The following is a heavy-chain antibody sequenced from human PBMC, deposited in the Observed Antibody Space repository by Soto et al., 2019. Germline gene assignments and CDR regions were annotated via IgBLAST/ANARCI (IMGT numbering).Heavy chain of an antibody. V-gene: IGHV3-13*01. D-gene: IGHD3-10*01. Sequence: GGSLRLSCAASGFTFSSYDMHWVRQATGKGLEWVSAICTAGDTYYPGSVKGRFTISRENAKNSLYLQMNSLRAEDTAVYYCARGQTHYYGSGSYNFDYWGQGTLVTVSS. CDR1: GFTFSSYD. CDR2: ICTAGDT. CDR3: ARGQTHYYGSGSYNFDY. J-gene: IGHJ4*02.